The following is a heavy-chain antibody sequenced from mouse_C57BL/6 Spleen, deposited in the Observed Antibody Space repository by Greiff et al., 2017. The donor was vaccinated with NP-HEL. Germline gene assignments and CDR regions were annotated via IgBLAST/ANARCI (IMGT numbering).Heavy chain of an antibody. CDR2: INYDGSST. J-gene: IGHJ2*01. CDR3: ARGGDYYGSSYLYYFDY. Sequence: EVKLVESEGGLVQPGSSMKLSCTASGFTFSDYYMAWVRQVPEKGLEWVANINYDGSSTYFLDSLKSRFIISRDNAKNILYLQMSSLKSEDTATYYCARGGDYYGSSYLYYFDYWGQGTTLTVSS. CDR1: GFTFSDYY. V-gene: IGHV5-16*01. D-gene: IGHD1-1*01.